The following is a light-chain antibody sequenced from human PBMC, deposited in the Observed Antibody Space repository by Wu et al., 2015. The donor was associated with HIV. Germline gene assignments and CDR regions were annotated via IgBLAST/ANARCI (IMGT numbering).Light chain of an antibody. CDR1: QSISSN. V-gene: IGKV3-15*01. CDR2: GAS. Sequence: EIVMTQSPATLSVSPGERATLSCRASQSISSNLAWYQQKPGQAPRLLIYGASTRATGIPAWFGGSRSGTEFTLTISSLQSEDFAVYYCQQYNNWPPYSFGQGTKLEIK. J-gene: IGKJ2*03. CDR3: QQYNNWPPYS.